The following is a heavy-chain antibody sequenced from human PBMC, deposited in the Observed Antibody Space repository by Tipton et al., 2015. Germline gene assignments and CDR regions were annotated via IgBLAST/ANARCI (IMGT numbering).Heavy chain of an antibody. J-gene: IGHJ6*02. CDR1: GGSFTTYT. D-gene: IGHD2-15*01. Sequence: QLVQSGAEVKKPGSSVKVSCKASGGSFTTYTISWVRQAPGQGLEWMGGIIPIFGASNYAQKFQGRVTITADESTSTAYMELSSLRSEDTAVYYCARDVGSGNYYYGMDVWGQGTTVTVSS. CDR2: IIPIFGAS. V-gene: IGHV1-69*01. CDR3: ARDVGSGNYYYGMDV.